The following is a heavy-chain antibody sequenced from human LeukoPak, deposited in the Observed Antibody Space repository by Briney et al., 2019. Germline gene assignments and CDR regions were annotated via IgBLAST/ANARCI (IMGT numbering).Heavy chain of an antibody. CDR1: GFTFLTYA. CDR3: AKAGRSGWYPGWPFDI. V-gene: IGHV3-23*01. Sequence: PGGSLRLSCAASGFTFLTYAMSWVRQAPGKGLQWVSVIRNSGASTYYADSVKGRFTFSRDNSKNTLYLQMNSLRAEDTAVYYCAKAGRSGWYPGWPFDIWGQGTMVTVSS. CDR2: IRNSGAST. D-gene: IGHD6-19*01. J-gene: IGHJ3*02.